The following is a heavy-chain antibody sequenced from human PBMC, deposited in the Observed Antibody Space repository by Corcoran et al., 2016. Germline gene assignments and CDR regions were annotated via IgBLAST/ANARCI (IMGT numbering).Heavy chain of an antibody. CDR3: ARYNIDFDY. D-gene: IGHD5-12*01. J-gene: IGHJ4*02. CDR2: ISSSSSTV. CDR1: GFTFSTYS. Sequence: EVQLVQSGRGLVQPGGSLRLSCAASGFTFSTYSMNWVRPAPGKGLEWVSYISSSSSTVFYADSVKGRFTISRDNAKNSRYLQMNSLRDEDTAVYYCARYNIDFDYGGQGTLVTVSS. V-gene: IGHV3-48*02.